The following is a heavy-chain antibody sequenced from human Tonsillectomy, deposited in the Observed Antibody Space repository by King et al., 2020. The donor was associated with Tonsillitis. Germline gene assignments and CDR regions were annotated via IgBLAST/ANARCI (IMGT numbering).Heavy chain of an antibody. CDR1: GFTFSSYA. D-gene: IGHD3-9*01. CDR3: AKASSNYDILTGYYYFDY. J-gene: IGHJ4*02. V-gene: IGHV3-23*04. CDR2: ISGSGGST. Sequence: VQLVESGGGLVQPGGSLRLSCAASGFTFSSYAMSWVLPAPGKGLEWVSAISGSGGSTHYADSVKGRFTISRDNSKNTLYLQMNSLRAEDTAVYYCAKASSNYDILTGYYYFDYWGQGTLVTVSS.